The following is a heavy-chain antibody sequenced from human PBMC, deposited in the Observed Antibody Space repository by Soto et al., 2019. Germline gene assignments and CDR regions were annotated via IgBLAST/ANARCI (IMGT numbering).Heavy chain of an antibody. J-gene: IGHJ4*02. D-gene: IGHD2-15*01. Sequence: GGSLRLSCAASGFTFSSYAMHWVRQAPGKGLEWVAVISYDRRNKPYGDSVKGRFTISRDNSKNPLYLQMNSLRAEDTAVYYCATNLVGYWGQGTLVTVSS. CDR1: GFTFSSYA. V-gene: IGHV3-30*03. CDR2: ISYDRRNK. CDR3: ATNLVGY.